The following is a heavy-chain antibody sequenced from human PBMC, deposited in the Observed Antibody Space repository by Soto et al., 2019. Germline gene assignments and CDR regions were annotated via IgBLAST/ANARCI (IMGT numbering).Heavy chain of an antibody. CDR3: ARERDGHNPNWFDL. J-gene: IGHJ5*02. Sequence: GGSLRLSCAVSGFTVSSNYMSWVRQPPGKGPEWVSDIYSGGSTYHADSVKGRFTISRDNSKNTLYLQMNSLRAEDTAVYYCARERDGHNPNWFDLWGQGTLVTVSS. V-gene: IGHV3-53*01. D-gene: IGHD2-8*01. CDR1: GFTVSSNY. CDR2: IYSGGST.